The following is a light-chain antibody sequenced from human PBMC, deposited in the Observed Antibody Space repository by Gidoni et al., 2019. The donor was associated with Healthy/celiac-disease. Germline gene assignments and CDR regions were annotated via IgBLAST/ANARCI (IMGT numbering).Light chain of an antibody. Sequence: QSALTQPASVSGSPGQSLTISCTGPSSDVGGYNYVSWYQQHPGKAPKLRIYDVSNRPSGVSNRFSGSKSGNTASLTISGLQAEDEADYYCSSYTSSSTPRYVFGTGTKVTVL. J-gene: IGLJ1*01. V-gene: IGLV2-14*01. CDR2: DVS. CDR1: SSDVGGYNY. CDR3: SSYTSSSTPRYV.